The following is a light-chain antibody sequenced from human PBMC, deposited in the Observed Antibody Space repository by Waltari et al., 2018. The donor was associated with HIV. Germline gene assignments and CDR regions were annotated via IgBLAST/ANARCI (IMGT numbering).Light chain of an antibody. CDR1: SGSVSTSYY. J-gene: IGLJ3*02. Sequence: QTVVTQEPSFSVSPGGTVTLTCGLSSGSVSTSYYPSWYQQTPGQAPRTLIYSTNTLSSGVPDRVSGSILGNKAALTITGAQADDESDYYCVLYMGSGSCMFGGGTKLTVL. CDR3: VLYMGSGSCM. CDR2: STN. V-gene: IGLV8-61*01.